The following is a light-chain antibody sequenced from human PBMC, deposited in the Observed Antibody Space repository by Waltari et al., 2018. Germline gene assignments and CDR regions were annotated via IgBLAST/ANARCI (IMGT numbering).Light chain of an antibody. CDR3: QQYYSTPRT. Sequence: DIVMTQSPDSLAVSLGERATINCKSSQRVLYSSNNKNYLAWYQQKPGQPPKLRIYWASTRESGVPDRCSGSGSGTEFALTISSLQAEDVAVYYCQQYYSTPRTFGQGTRLEIK. J-gene: IGKJ5*01. V-gene: IGKV4-1*01. CDR1: QRVLYSSNNKNY. CDR2: WAS.